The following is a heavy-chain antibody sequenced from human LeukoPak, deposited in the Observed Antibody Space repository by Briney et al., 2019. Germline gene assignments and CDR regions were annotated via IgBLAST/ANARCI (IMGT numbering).Heavy chain of an antibody. CDR1: GYTFTTYG. D-gene: IGHD3-10*01. Sequence: GASVNVSCKASGYTFTTYGINWVRQATGQGLEWMGWMNPNRGNTGYAQKFQGRVTITSNTSMSTAYMELSSLRSEDTAVYYCARANYYGSGKKDLDYWGQGTLVSVSS. CDR3: ARANYYGSGKKDLDY. CDR2: MNPNRGNT. V-gene: IGHV1-8*01. J-gene: IGHJ4*02.